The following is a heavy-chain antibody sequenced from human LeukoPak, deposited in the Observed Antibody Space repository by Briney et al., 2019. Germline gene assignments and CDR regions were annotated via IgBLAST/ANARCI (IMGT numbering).Heavy chain of an antibody. D-gene: IGHD6-13*01. V-gene: IGHV3-21*01. Sequence: GGSLRLSCAASGFTFRSYSMNWVRQAPGKGLEWVSSISPDARFIYYADSLKGRFTVSRDNTKYSLYLQMSSLAVEDTAVYYCTTPAAGPRAEYSQYWGQGTMVTVSS. CDR2: ISPDARFI. CDR3: TTPAAGPRAEYSQY. J-gene: IGHJ1*01. CDR1: GFTFRSYS.